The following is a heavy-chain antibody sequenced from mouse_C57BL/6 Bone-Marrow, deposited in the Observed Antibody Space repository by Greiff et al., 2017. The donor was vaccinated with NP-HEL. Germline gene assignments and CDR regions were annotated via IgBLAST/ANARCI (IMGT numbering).Heavy chain of an antibody. Sequence: EVQLQQSGAELVRPGASVKLSCTASGFNIKDDYMHWVKQRPEQGLEWIGWIDPENGDTEYASKFQGKATITPDTSSNTAYLQLSSLTSEDTAVYYCTTWGTYWYFDVWGTGTTVTVSS. CDR3: TTWGTYWYFDV. CDR1: GFNIKDDY. V-gene: IGHV14-4*01. D-gene: IGHD3-3*01. J-gene: IGHJ1*03. CDR2: IDPENGDT.